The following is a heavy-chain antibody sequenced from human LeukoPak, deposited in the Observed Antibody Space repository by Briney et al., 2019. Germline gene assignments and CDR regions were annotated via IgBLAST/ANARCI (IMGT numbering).Heavy chain of an antibody. V-gene: IGHV3-48*03. D-gene: IGHD5-18*01. CDR3: TTEGYSYGYHSFDY. Sequence: GGSLRLSCAASGFTFSNYEMHWVRQAPGKGLEWVSYISSSGSDIYYADSVKGRFTISRDNAKNSLYLQMNSLQTEDTAVYYCTTEGYSYGYHSFDYWSQGTLVTVSS. J-gene: IGHJ4*02. CDR1: GFTFSNYE. CDR2: ISSSGSDI.